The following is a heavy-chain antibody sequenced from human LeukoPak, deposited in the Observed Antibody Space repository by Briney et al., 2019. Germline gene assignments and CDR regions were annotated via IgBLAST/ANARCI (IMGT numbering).Heavy chain of an antibody. CDR2: INHSGGT. D-gene: IGHD1-26*01. CDR3: AIQRRWGLPAFDI. CDR1: GGSFSGFY. J-gene: IGHJ3*02. V-gene: IGHV4-34*01. Sequence: SETLSLTCAVYGGSFSGFYWRWIRQPPGKGLEWIGDINHSGGTNYSPSLKSRVTISVDTSKKQFSLNLNSVTAADTAVYYCAIQRRWGLPAFDIWGQGKMVTVSS.